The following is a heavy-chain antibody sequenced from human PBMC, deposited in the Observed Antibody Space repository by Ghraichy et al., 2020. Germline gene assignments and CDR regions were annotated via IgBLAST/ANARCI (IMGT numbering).Heavy chain of an antibody. D-gene: IGHD2-21*02. Sequence: SVKVSCKASGGTFSSYAISWVRQAPGQGLEWMGGIIPIFGTANYAQKFQGRVTITADKSTSTAYMELSSLRSEDTAVYYCARAAPIVVVTALGFSDAFDIWGQGTMVTVSS. V-gene: IGHV1-69*06. CDR2: IIPIFGTA. CDR1: GGTFSSYA. CDR3: ARAAPIVVVTALGFSDAFDI. J-gene: IGHJ3*02.